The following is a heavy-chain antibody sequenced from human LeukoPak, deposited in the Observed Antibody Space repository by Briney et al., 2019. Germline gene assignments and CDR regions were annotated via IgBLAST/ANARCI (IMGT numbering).Heavy chain of an antibody. J-gene: IGHJ4*02. CDR2: INSDGSST. Sequence: PGGSLRLSCAASGFTFSSCWMHWVRQAPGKGLVWVSRINSDGSSTSYADSVKGRFTISRDNAKNTLYLQMNSLRAEDTAVYYCASQRYYDSSGYYYHYWGQGTLVTVSS. D-gene: IGHD3-22*01. CDR3: ASQRYYDSSGYYYHY. CDR1: GFTFSSCW. V-gene: IGHV3-74*01.